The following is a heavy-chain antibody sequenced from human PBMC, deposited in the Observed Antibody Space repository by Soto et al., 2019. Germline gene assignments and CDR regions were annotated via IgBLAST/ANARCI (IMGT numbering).Heavy chain of an antibody. Sequence: GGSLRLSCEASGFSLTSHAMSWVRQAPGMGLEWVSAISRSGDSTYYGASVKGRFIVSRDNSKNIVYLPMKKLRVEDTAVYYCARDTPRHDFWSGYSDSWGQGTLVTVSS. V-gene: IGHV3-23*01. J-gene: IGHJ4*02. D-gene: IGHD3-3*01. CDR1: GFSLTSHA. CDR3: ARDTPRHDFWSGYSDS. CDR2: ISRSGDST.